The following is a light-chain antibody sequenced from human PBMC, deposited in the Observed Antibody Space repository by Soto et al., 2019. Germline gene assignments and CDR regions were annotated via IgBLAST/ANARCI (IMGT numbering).Light chain of an antibody. CDR1: QSVSSSY. V-gene: IGKV3-20*01. J-gene: IGKJ3*01. CDR2: GAS. CDR3: QQYGSSPRFT. Sequence: EIVLTQSPGTLSLSPGERATLSCRASQSVSSSYLAWYQQKPGQAPRLLIYGASGRATGIPDRFSGSGSGTDFPLTISRLEPEDFAVYYCQQYGSSPRFTVGRGTGVDIK.